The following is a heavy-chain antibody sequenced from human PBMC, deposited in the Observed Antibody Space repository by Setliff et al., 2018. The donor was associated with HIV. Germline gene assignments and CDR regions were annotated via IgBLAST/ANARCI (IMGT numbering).Heavy chain of an antibody. J-gene: IGHJ4*02. V-gene: IGHV3-74*01. Sequence: PGESLKISCAASGFTFSNHWMYWVRQVPGKGLVWVSRISSDGTSKSYADSVKGRFTISRDNSKNTLYLQMNSLRAEDTAVYYCAKPRHYDSSGYYHYWGQGTLVTVSS. CDR3: AKPRHYDSSGYYHY. CDR1: GFTFSNHW. CDR2: ISSDGTSK. D-gene: IGHD3-22*01.